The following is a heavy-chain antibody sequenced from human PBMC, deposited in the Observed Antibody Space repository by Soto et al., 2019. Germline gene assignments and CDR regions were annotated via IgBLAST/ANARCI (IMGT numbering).Heavy chain of an antibody. J-gene: IGHJ4*02. CDR3: ARGAGSSSPFDY. CDR1: GGSISSYY. D-gene: IGHD6-6*01. Sequence: SETLSLTCTVSGGSISSYYWSWIRQPPGKGLEWIGYIYYSGSTNYNPSLKSRVTISVDTSKNQFSLKLSSVTAADTAVYYCARGAGSSSPFDYWGQGTLVTVSS. V-gene: IGHV4-59*01. CDR2: IYYSGST.